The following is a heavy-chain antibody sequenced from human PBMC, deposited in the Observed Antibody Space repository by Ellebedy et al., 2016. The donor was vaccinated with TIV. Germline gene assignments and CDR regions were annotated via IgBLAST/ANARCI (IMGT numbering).Heavy chain of an antibody. V-gene: IGHV3-74*01. CDR2: INRDASTR. CDR3: ARDFQGDGYSHYEN. CDR1: GFIFSKYW. D-gene: IGHD5-24*01. J-gene: IGHJ4*02. Sequence: GESLKISCEASGFIFSKYWMLWVRQAPGKGLEWVSRINRDASTRTYADSVKGRFTISRDNARDTVYLQMYNLRAEDTAVYYCARDFQGDGYSHYENWGQGTVVTVSS.